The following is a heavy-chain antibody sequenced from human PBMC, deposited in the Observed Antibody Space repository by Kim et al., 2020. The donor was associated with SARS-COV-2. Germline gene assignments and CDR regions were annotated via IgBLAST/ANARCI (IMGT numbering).Heavy chain of an antibody. D-gene: IGHD2-15*01. Sequence: SETLSLTCTVSAGSITSYYWSWIRQPPGKGLEYIGYIYNSGSTNYNPSLQSRVTISVDTSKNQFSLKLNSVTAADTAVYYCARMCCSGVPRGYFDYWGQGTLVTVSS. J-gene: IGHJ4*02. CDR3: ARMCCSGVPRGYFDY. V-gene: IGHV4-59*13. CDR1: AGSITSYY. CDR2: IYNSGST.